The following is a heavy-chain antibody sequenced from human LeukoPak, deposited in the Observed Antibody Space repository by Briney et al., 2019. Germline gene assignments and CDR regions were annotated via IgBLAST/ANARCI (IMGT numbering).Heavy chain of an antibody. J-gene: IGHJ4*02. D-gene: IGHD2-15*01. Sequence: GGSLRLSCAASGFSFSAYWMTWVRQAPGTGLEWVANINPAGTETYYVDPVKGRFTISRDNAKNLLCLQMNSLRAEDTAVYYCARFGYVAAVDLWGQGTLVTVSS. CDR2: INPAGTET. V-gene: IGHV3-7*01. CDR1: GFSFSAYW. CDR3: ARFGYVAAVDL.